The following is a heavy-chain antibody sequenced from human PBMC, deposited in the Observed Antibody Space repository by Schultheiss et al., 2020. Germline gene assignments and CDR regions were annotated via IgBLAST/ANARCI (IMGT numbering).Heavy chain of an antibody. J-gene: IGHJ4*02. CDR1: GFTFSSYG. Sequence: GGSLRLSCAASGFTFSSYGMHRVRQAPGKGLEWVAVISYDGSNKYYADSVKGRFTISRDNSKNTLYLQMNSLRAEDTAVYYCAKDGGGYLASYYFDYWGQGTLVTVSS. CDR3: AKDGGGYLASYYFDY. V-gene: IGHV3-30*18. D-gene: IGHD3-16*01. CDR2: ISYDGSNK.